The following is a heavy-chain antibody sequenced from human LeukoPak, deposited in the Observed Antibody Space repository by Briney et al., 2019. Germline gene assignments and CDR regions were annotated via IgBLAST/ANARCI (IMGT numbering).Heavy chain of an antibody. J-gene: IGHJ3*02. V-gene: IGHV3-33*06. D-gene: IGHD3-22*01. CDR2: IWYDGSNK. Sequence: GGSLRLSCAASGFTFSSYGMHWVRQAPGKGLEWVAVIWYDGSNKYYADSVKGRFTISRDNSKNTLYLQMNSLRAEDTAVYYCAKSYDSSGYVYAFDIWGQGTMVTVSS. CDR1: GFTFSSYG. CDR3: AKSYDSSGYVYAFDI.